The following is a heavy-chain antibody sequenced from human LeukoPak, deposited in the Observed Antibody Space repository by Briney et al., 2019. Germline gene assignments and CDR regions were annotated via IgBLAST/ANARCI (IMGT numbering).Heavy chain of an antibody. D-gene: IGHD6-19*01. CDR3: ARSISGWYGY. CDR2: IYYSGST. Sequence: SETLSLTCTVSGGSISSYYWSWIRQPPGKGLEWIGYIYYSGSTNYNPSLKSRVTISVDTSKNQFSLKLSSVTAADTAVYYCARSISGWYGYWGQGTLVTVSS. CDR1: GGSISSYY. V-gene: IGHV4-59*01. J-gene: IGHJ4*02.